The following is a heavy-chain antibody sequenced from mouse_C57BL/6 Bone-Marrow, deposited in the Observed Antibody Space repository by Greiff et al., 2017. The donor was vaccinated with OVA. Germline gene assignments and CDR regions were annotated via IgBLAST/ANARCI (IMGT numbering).Heavy chain of an antibody. CDR2: INPNNGGT. CDR1: GYTFTDYY. J-gene: IGHJ4*01. V-gene: IGHV1-26*01. Sequence: EVQLQQSGPELVKPGASVKISCKASGYTFTDYYMNWVKQSHGKSLEWIGDINPNNGGTSYNQKFKGKATLTVDKSSSTAYMALRSLTSEDSAVYYCARGAPHAMDYWGQGTSVTVSS. CDR3: ARGAPHAMDY.